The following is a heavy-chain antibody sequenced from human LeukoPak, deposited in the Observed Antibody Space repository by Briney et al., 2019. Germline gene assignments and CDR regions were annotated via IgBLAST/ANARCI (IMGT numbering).Heavy chain of an antibody. V-gene: IGHV3-74*01. CDR2: ISPDGTSK. Sequence: GGSLRLSCAASGFTFRSYWMHWVRQAPGKGLVWVSRISPDGTSKSYADSVKGRFTISRDNAKNALSLQMNSLRAEDTGLYYCARADGSHYGLKDYWGQGTLVTVSS. CDR1: GFTFRSYW. D-gene: IGHD1-26*01. J-gene: IGHJ4*02. CDR3: ARADGSHYGLKDY.